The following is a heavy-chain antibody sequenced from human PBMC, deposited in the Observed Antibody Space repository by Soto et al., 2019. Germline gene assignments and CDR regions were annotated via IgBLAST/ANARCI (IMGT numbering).Heavy chain of an antibody. D-gene: IGHD6-13*01. CDR2: IYSGGST. J-gene: IGHJ6*02. CDR3: ARDVIAAAAHYYYGMDV. V-gene: IGHV3-53*05. CDR1: GFTVSSTY. Sequence: GSLRLSCAASGFTVSSTYMSWVRQAPGKGLEWVSVIYSGGSTYYADSVKGRFTISRDNSKNTLYLQMNSLRAEDTAVYYCARDVIAAAAHYYYGMDVWGQGTTVTVSS.